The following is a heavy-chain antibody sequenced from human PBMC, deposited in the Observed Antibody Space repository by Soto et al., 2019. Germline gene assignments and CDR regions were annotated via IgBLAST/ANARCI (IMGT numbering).Heavy chain of an antibody. CDR1: GWSLTCCVYF. V-gene: IGHV4-31*03. CDR3: ARVPGP. D-gene: IGHD2-2*01. Sequence: TLSPPLPVSGWSLTCCVYFWSWIRQHPGKGLEWIGYIYYSGSTYYNPSLKSRVTISVDTSKNQFSLKLSSVTAADTAVYYCARVPGPWGLGTLVTVS. J-gene: IGHJ5*02. CDR2: IYYSGST.